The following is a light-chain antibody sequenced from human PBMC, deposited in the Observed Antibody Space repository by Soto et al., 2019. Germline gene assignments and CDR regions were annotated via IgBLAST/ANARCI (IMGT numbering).Light chain of an antibody. CDR1: TGAVTSGHY. CDR2: DTT. V-gene: IGLV7-46*01. CDR3: LHSYSGALV. Sequence: QAVVTQEPSLTVSPGGTVTLTCGSSTGAVTSGHYPYWFQQKPGPAPRTLIYDTTNKHSWTPARFSGSLLGGKAALTLSGAQHEDEAYYYSLHSYSGALVFGGGTKLTVL. J-gene: IGLJ2*01.